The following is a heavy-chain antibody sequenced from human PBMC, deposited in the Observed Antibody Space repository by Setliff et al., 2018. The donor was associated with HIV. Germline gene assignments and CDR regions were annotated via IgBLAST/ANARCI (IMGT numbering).Heavy chain of an antibody. CDR1: GFTFTTDA. D-gene: IGHD3-16*01. Sequence: HPGGSLRLSCAASGFTFTTDAMNWVRQAPGKGLEWVSSITESGGTYYADSVKGRFTISRDNSRNMLYLQMNSLRAEDTAVYYCANPPLKGHLGVGFDYWGQGTQVTVSS. V-gene: IGHV3-23*01. CDR2: ITESGGT. CDR3: ANPPLKGHLGVGFDY. J-gene: IGHJ4*02.